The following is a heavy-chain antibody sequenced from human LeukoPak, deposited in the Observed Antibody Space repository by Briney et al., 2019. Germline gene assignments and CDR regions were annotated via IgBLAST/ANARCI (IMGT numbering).Heavy chain of an antibody. D-gene: IGHD6-13*01. CDR1: GFTFSSYA. J-gene: IGHJ4*02. V-gene: IGHV3-64D*06. Sequence: GGSLRLSCAASGFTFSSYAMSWVRQAPGKGLEYVSAISSNGGSTYYADSVKGRFTISRDNSKNTLYLQMSSLRAEDTAVYYCVLGPTNFIAAAGGYFDYWGQGTLVTVSS. CDR3: VLGPTNFIAAAGGYFDY. CDR2: ISSNGGST.